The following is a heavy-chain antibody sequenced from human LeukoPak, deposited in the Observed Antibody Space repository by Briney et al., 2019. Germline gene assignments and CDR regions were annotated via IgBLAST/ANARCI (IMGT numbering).Heavy chain of an antibody. J-gene: IGHJ4*02. CDR1: GGSISSGGYS. CDR2: IYHSGST. D-gene: IGHD3-10*01. V-gene: IGHV4-30-2*01. CDR3: ARDVGGGGMAFDY. Sequence: TLSLTCAVSGGSISSGGYSWSWIRQPPGKGLEWIGYIYHSGSTYYNPSLKSRVTISVDRSKNQFSLKLSSVTAADTAVYYCARDVGGGGMAFDYWGQGTLVTVSS.